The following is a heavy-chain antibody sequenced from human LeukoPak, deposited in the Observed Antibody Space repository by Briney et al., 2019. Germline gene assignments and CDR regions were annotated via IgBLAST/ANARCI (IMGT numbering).Heavy chain of an antibody. CDR2: IYPGDSDT. V-gene: IGHV5-51*01. Sequence: GESLKISCQGSGYSFTNYWISWVRRMPGKGLEWMGIIYPGDSDTRYSPSFEGQVTISADKSINTAYLQWSSLKASDTAMYYCAKHGTSSSSSYYYFFYHMDDWGKGTTVTVSS. CDR3: AKHGTSSSSSYYYFFYHMDD. D-gene: IGHD2-2*01. CDR1: GYSFTNYW. J-gene: IGHJ6*03.